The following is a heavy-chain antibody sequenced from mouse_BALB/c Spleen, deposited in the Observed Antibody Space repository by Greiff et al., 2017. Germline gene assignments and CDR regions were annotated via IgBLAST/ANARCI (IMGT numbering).Heavy chain of an antibody. CDR1: GFNIKDTY. CDR3: ASYDYEEGYAMDY. Sequence: EVKLVESGAELVKPGASVKLSCTASGFNIKDTYMHWVKQRPEQGLEWIGRIDPANGNTKYDPKFQGKATITADTSSNTAYLQLSSLTSEDTAVYYCASYDYEEGYAMDYWGQGTSVTVSS. J-gene: IGHJ4*01. V-gene: IGHV14-3*02. CDR2: IDPANGNT. D-gene: IGHD2-4*01.